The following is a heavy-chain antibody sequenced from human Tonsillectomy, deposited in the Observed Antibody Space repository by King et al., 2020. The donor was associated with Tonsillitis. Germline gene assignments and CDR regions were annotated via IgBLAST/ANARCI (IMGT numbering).Heavy chain of an antibody. J-gene: IGHJ4*02. CDR1: GGSISSYY. D-gene: IGHD2-15*01. CDR2: IFYSGST. CDR3: ARDLHAYCSGGSCYSRFDY. V-gene: IGHV4-59*01. Sequence: QLQESGPGLVKPSETLSLTCTVSGGSISSYYWSWIRQPPGKGLEWIGYIFYSGSTNYNPSLKSRVTISVDTSKNQFSLKLSSVTAADTAVYYCARDLHAYCSGGSCYSRFDYWGQGTLVTVSS.